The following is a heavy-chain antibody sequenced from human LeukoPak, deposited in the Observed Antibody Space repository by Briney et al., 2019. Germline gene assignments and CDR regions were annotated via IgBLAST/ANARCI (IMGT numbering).Heavy chain of an antibody. Sequence: ASVKVSCKASGYTFTGYYMNWVRQAPGQGLEWMGWINPNSGGTNYAQNFQGRVTMTRDTSISTAYMELSRLRSDDTAVYYCARAPPYYGSGKSKNWFDPWGQGTLVTVSS. CDR3: ARAPPYYGSGKSKNWFDP. V-gene: IGHV1-2*02. CDR2: INPNSGGT. CDR1: GYTFTGYY. D-gene: IGHD3-10*01. J-gene: IGHJ5*02.